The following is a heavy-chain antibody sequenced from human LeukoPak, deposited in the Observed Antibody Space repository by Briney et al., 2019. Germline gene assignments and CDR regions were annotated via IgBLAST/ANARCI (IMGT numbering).Heavy chain of an antibody. CDR2: IYYSGST. CDR1: GGSISSGGYS. D-gene: IGHD7-27*01. Sequence: SETLSLTCAVSGGSISSGGYSWSWIRQPPGKGLEWIGYIYYSGSTNYNPSLKSRVTISVDTSKNQFSLKLSSVTAADTAVYYCARHHLTGDDYWGQGTLVTVSS. CDR3: ARHHLTGDDY. J-gene: IGHJ4*02. V-gene: IGHV4-61*08.